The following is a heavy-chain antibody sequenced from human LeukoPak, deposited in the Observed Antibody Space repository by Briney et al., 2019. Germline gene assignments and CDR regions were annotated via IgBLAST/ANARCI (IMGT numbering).Heavy chain of an antibody. CDR2: INSDGSST. CDR3: ARGGRYSYGPFDY. Sequence: GGSLRLSCAASGFTFSSYSMNWVRQAPGKGLEWVSRINSDGSSTSYADSVKGRFTISRDNAKNTLYLQMNSLRAEDTAVYYCARGGRYSYGPFDYWGQGTLVTVSS. J-gene: IGHJ4*02. V-gene: IGHV3-74*01. D-gene: IGHD5-18*01. CDR1: GFTFSSYS.